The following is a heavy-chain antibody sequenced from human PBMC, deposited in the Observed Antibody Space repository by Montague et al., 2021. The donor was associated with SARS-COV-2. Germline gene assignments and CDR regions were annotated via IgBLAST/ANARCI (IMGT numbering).Heavy chain of an antibody. D-gene: IGHD3-16*02. CDR1: GFSLSTGGVG. J-gene: IGHJ4*02. CDR3: AHQYYDYVWGSYRPDYFDY. CDR2: IFWDDEK. Sequence: PALVKPTQTLTLTCSFSGFSLSTGGVGVDWIRQSPGKGLEWLGVIFWDDEKRYNPTLKTRLTISKGTSQNQVVITLTDMGPADTATYFCAHQYYDYVWGSYRPDYFDYWGQGTLVTASS. V-gene: IGHV2-5*02.